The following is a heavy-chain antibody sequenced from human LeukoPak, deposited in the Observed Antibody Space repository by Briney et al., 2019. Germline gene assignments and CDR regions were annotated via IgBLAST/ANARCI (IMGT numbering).Heavy chain of an antibody. V-gene: IGHV1-46*01. D-gene: IGHD2-21*01. Sequence: ASVKVSCKTSGYTFTSHYIHWVRQAPGQGLEWMGIINPSIGNTDYAQKFQGRVTMTKDTSTRTVYMELSSLRSDGTAVYYCARGGCGGECSFDYWGQGTLVTVSS. CDR2: INPSIGNT. CDR1: GYTFTSHY. J-gene: IGHJ4*02. CDR3: ARGGCGGECSFDY.